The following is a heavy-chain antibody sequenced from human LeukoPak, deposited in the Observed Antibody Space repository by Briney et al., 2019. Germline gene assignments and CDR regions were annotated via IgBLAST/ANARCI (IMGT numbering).Heavy chain of an antibody. CDR3: ASGRHDGVH. V-gene: IGHV3-7*01. CDR1: GFAFSTYW. J-gene: IGHJ4*01. D-gene: IGHD5-24*01. Sequence: AGGPLRLPCAASGFAFSTYWMTWVPQAPGKALEWEVKIYLGGNEVHYLVTLKDRFTSSRDNARTSLYLQMHSLRAENAAVYYCASGRHDGVHWRHGTLVTVPS. CDR2: IYLGGNEV.